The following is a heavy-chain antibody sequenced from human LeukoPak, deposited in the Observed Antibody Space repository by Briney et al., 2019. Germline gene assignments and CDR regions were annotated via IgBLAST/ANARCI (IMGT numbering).Heavy chain of an antibody. CDR2: ISGSGGST. Sequence: PGGSLRLSCAASGFTFSSYAMSWVRQAPGKGLEWVSAISGSGGSTYYADSVKGRFTISRDNSKNTLYLQMNSLRAEDTAVYYCAKPPPSTVTTWKYNWFDPWGQGTLVTVSS. CDR1: GFTFSSYA. D-gene: IGHD4-17*01. CDR3: AKPPPSTVTTWKYNWFDP. J-gene: IGHJ5*02. V-gene: IGHV3-23*01.